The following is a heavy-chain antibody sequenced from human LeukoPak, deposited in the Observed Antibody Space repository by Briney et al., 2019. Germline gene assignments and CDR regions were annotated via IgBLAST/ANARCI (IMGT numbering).Heavy chain of an antibody. CDR3: ARWSGSGWKYLDH. V-gene: IGHV4-59*01. J-gene: IGHJ4*02. CDR1: GGSISSYY. D-gene: IGHD6-19*01. CDR2: ISYSGNT. Sequence: SETLSLTCTVYGGSISSYYWSWIRQPPGKGLEWIGYISYSGNTNYSPSLKSRVTISADTSRNQFSLKVSSVTAADTALYYCARWSGSGWKYLDHWGQGTLVTVSS.